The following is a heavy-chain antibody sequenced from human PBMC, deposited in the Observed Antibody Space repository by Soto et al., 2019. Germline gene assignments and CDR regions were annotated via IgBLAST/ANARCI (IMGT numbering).Heavy chain of an antibody. CDR3: ASSYCGGECYSCYYYYGMEV. CDR1: GFTFSSYG. V-gene: IGHV3-33*01. Sequence: GGSLRLSCAASGFTFSSYGMHWVRQAPGKGLEWVAVIWYDGSNKYYADSVKGRFTISRDNSKNTLYLQMNSLRAEDTAVYYCASSYCGGECYSCYYYYGMEVWGQGTTVTVSS. J-gene: IGHJ6*02. CDR2: IWYDGSNK. D-gene: IGHD2-21*01.